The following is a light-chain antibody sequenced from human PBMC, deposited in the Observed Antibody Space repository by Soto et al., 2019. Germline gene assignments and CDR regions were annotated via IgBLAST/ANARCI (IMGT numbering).Light chain of an antibody. CDR3: SSYTSSSTLEV. Sequence: QSLLTQPASVSWSPGQSITISCTGTSSDVGGYNYVSWYQQHPGKAPKLMIYDVSNRPSGVSNRFSGSKSGNTASLTISGLQAEDEADYYCSSYTSSSTLEVFGTGTKVTVL. J-gene: IGLJ1*01. CDR1: SSDVGGYNY. CDR2: DVS. V-gene: IGLV2-14*01.